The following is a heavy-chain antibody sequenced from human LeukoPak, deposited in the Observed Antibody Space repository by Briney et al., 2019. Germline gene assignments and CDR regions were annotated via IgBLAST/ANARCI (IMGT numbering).Heavy chain of an antibody. D-gene: IGHD6-13*01. CDR3: GKEFSSSWFF. CDR2: ITSSGGDT. J-gene: IGHJ4*02. V-gene: IGHV3-23*01. Sequence: GGSLRLSCAASGFTFSSSAMTWVRQAPGKGLEWVSSITSSGGDTYYADSVKGRFTISRDNSKNTLYLQMNSLRAEDTAVYYCGKEFSSSWFFWGQGTLVTVSS. CDR1: GFTFSSSA.